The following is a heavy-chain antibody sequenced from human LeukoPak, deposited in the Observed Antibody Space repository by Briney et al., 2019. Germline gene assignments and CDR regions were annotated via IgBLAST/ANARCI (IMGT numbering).Heavy chain of an antibody. Sequence: GGSLRLSCAASGFTFNNYAMQWVRQAPGRGLEWVAVISSDGRKPYYADAVKGRFTISRDNPKNTLFLQMNSLRAEDTAVYFCAKRGVVIRVILVGFHKEAYYFESWGQGALVTVSS. CDR2: ISSDGRKP. CDR3: AKRGVVIRVILVGFHKEAYYFES. V-gene: IGHV3-30-3*02. J-gene: IGHJ4*02. CDR1: GFTFNNYA. D-gene: IGHD3/OR15-3a*01.